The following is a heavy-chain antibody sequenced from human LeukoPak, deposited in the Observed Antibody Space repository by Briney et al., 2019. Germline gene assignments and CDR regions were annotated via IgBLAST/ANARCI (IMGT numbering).Heavy chain of an antibody. Sequence: PSETLSLTCTVSGVSISSSSYYWGWIRQPPGKGLEWIGSIYYSGSTYYNPSLKSRVTISVDTSKNQFSLKLSSVTAADTAVYYCARVDYYDSSGYYPLYGMDVWGQGTTVTVSS. J-gene: IGHJ6*02. CDR2: IYYSGST. V-gene: IGHV4-39*07. CDR1: GVSISSSSYY. CDR3: ARVDYYDSSGYYPLYGMDV. D-gene: IGHD3-22*01.